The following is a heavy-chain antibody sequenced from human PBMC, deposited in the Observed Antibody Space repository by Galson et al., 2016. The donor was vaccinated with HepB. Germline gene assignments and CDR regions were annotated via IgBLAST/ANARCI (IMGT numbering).Heavy chain of an antibody. Sequence: SETLSLTCAVSGGSISSNNWWSWVRQAPGKRLEWIGEIYHSGTTNYHLSLKSRVNISVDKSKNHFSLKLTSVTAADTAVYYCARAYCSSYCYDLEMYYFDYWGQGTLVTVSS. CDR2: IYHSGTT. CDR3: ARAYCSSYCYDLEMYYFDY. J-gene: IGHJ4*02. CDR1: GGSISSNNW. V-gene: IGHV4-4*02. D-gene: IGHD2-2*01.